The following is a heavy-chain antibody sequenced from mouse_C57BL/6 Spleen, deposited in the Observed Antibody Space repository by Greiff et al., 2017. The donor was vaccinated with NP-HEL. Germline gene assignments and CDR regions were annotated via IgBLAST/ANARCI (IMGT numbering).Heavy chain of an antibody. CDR1: GYTFTSYW. CDR2: IDPNSGGT. Sequence: QVQLKQPGAELVKPGASVKLSCKASGYTFTSYWMHWVKQRPGRGLEWIGRIDPNSGGTKYNEKFKSKATLTVDKPSSTAYMQLSSLTSEDSAVYYCHSYYGNYEDYFDCWGQGTTLTVSS. J-gene: IGHJ2*01. D-gene: IGHD2-1*01. CDR3: HSYYGNYEDYFDC. V-gene: IGHV1-72*01.